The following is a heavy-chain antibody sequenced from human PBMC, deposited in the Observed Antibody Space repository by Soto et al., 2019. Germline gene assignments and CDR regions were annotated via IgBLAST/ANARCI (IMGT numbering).Heavy chain of an antibody. CDR2: ISFDGSNN. J-gene: IGHJ4*02. CDR3: AKAISGWFYDY. D-gene: IGHD6-19*01. V-gene: IGHV3-30*18. CDR1: GFTFISDG. Sequence: QVQLVESGGGVVQPGRSLRLSCAASGFTFISDGMHWVRQAPGKGLEWVAVISFDGSNNYYADSVKGRFTISRDNSKDTLYLQMNSLRAEDTAVYYCAKAISGWFYDYWGQGTLVTVSS.